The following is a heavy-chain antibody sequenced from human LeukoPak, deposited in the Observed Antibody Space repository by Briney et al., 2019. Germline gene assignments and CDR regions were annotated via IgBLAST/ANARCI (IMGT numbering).Heavy chain of an antibody. CDR1: TFTFNSYA. J-gene: IGHJ4*01. CDR2: ISSSGDLT. V-gene: IGHV3-23*01. CDR3: HYDFWCGYYEFDY. Sequence: GGSLRLSCAASTFTFNSYAVSWVRQAPGPGLELISAISSSGDLTFYADSVKGRFTISRDNSKNMLYLQMDSLRAEDTAVYYCHYDFWCGYYEFDYWGQGTIVTVSS. D-gene: IGHD3-3*01.